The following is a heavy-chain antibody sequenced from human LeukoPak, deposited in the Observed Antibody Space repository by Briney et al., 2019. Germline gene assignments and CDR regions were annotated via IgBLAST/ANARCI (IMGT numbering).Heavy chain of an antibody. CDR1: GYTFTGYY. V-gene: IGHV1-2*04. J-gene: IGHJ3*02. CDR2: INPNSGGT. D-gene: IGHD3-22*01. Sequence: GASVKVSCKASGYTFTGYYMHWVRQAPGQGLEWMGWINPNSGGTNYQGWVTMTRDTSISTAYMELSRLRSDDTAVYYCAISYDSSGSDAFDIWGQGTMVTVSS. CDR3: AISYDSSGSDAFDI.